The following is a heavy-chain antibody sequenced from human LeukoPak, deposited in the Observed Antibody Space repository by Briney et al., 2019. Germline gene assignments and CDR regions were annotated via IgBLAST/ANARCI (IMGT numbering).Heavy chain of an antibody. CDR2: ISTTGDNT. CDR1: GFTFSGYA. V-gene: IGHV3-23*01. J-gene: IGHJ6*02. Sequence: GGSLRLSCAASGFTFSGYAMNWVRQAPGKGLEWVSAISTTGDNTDYADSVKGRFTISRDNSKNTLYLQMDSLSAEDTAVYYCAKDPYCGNHYYFGMDVWGQGTTVTVSS. CDR3: AKDPYCGNHYYFGMDV. D-gene: IGHD2-21*01.